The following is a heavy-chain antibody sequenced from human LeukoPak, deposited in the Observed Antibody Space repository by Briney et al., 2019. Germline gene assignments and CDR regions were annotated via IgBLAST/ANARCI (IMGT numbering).Heavy chain of an antibody. D-gene: IGHD3-3*01. CDR3: ARRWTTSDYYTVLEL. CDR2: IYHSGSA. CDR1: GGSISSHS. J-gene: IGHJ5*02. Sequence: SETLSLTCSVSGGSISSHSWSWIRQPPGKELEWIAYIYHSGSADYNPSLKSRVTISVDTSKNEVSLKLRSVTAADTAVYFCARRWTTSDYYTVLELWGQGTPVTVYS. V-gene: IGHV4-59*11.